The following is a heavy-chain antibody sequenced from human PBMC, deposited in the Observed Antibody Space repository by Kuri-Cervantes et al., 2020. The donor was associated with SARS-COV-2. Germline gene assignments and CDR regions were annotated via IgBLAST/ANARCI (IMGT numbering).Heavy chain of an antibody. D-gene: IGHD2-8*02. J-gene: IGHJ3*02. Sequence: GESLKISCAASGFTFSSYSMNWVRQAPGKGLEWVSYISSSSSYIYYADSVKGRFTISRDNAKNSLYLQMNSLRAEDTAVYYCAREVLLAVGAFDIWGQGTMVTVSS. CDR3: AREVLLAVGAFDI. CDR2: ISSSSSYI. CDR1: GFTFSSYS. V-gene: IGHV3-21*05.